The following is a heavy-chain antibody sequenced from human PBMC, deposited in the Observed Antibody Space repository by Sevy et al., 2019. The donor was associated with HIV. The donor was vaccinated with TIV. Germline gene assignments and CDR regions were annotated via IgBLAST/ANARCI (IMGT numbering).Heavy chain of an antibody. CDR1: GFTFSTYA. Sequence: GGSLRLSCTASGFTFSTYAMYWVRQAPGKGLEWVAVISDDGNNKDYADSVKGRFTVSRDNSKNTLYLQMYSLRAEDTAIYYCAKGLGMVQGALLSEDIWGQGTMVTVSS. CDR3: AKGLGMVQGALLSEDI. CDR2: ISDDGNNK. J-gene: IGHJ3*02. V-gene: IGHV3-30*04. D-gene: IGHD3-10*01.